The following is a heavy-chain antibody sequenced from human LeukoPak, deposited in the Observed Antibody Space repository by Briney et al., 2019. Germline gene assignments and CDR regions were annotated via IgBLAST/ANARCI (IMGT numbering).Heavy chain of an antibody. Sequence: SETLSLTCTVSGGSISSYYWSWIRQPAGKGLEWIGRIYASGSTNYSPSLKSRVTMSVDTSKSQFSLKLISVTAADTAVYYCARDPRGIVGANHNWFDPWGQGTLVTVSS. CDR2: IYASGST. CDR1: GGSISSYY. CDR3: ARDPRGIVGANHNWFDP. D-gene: IGHD1-26*01. V-gene: IGHV4-4*07. J-gene: IGHJ5*02.